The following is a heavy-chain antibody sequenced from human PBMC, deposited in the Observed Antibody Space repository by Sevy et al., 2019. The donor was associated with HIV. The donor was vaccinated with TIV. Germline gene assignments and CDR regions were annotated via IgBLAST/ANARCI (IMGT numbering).Heavy chain of an antibody. CDR3: AGENAWGRDYS. Sequence: SETLSLTCTVSGGSITSLYWNWIRQPPGKGLEWIANIYYNGHINYNPSLKSRVTLSLDTSQNQFSLRLSSVTAADTAMYYCAGENAWGRDYSWGQGTLVTVSS. J-gene: IGHJ4*02. CDR1: GGSITSLY. D-gene: IGHD1-26*01. CDR2: IYYNGHI. V-gene: IGHV4-59*08.